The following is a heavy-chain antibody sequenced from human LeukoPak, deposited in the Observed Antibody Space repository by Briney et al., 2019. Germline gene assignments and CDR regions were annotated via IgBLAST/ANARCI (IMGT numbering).Heavy chain of an antibody. J-gene: IGHJ3*02. D-gene: IGHD5-18*01. CDR1: GGSISSGYY. V-gene: IGHV4-38-2*02. CDR2: IYHSGST. CDR3: ARDIQLWLVAFDI. Sequence: PSQTLSLTCTVSGGSISSGYYWGWIRQPPGKGLEWIGSIYHSGSTYYNPSLKSRVTISVDTSKNQFSLKLSSVTAADTAVYYCARDIQLWLVAFDIWGQGTMVTVSS.